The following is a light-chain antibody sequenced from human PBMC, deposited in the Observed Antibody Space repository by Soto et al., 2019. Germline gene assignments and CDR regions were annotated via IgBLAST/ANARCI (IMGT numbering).Light chain of an antibody. CDR2: DAS. Sequence: EIVLTQSPDTLSLSPGERATLSCRASQSVGTYLAWYQQKPGQTPRLLIYDASNRATGIPARFSGSGSGTDFALTISTLEPEDFAVYYCHQRYNWPFTFGPGTKVDI. CDR1: QSVGTY. J-gene: IGKJ3*01. V-gene: IGKV3-11*01. CDR3: HQRYNWPFT.